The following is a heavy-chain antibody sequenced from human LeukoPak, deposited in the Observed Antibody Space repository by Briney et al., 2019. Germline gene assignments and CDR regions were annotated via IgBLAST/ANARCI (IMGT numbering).Heavy chain of an antibody. V-gene: IGHV1-2*02. CDR3: ARGQEYSSSWYPWSAGLFDY. CDR1: GYTFTGYY. Sequence: ASVKVSCKASGYTFTGYYMHWVRQAPGQGLEWMGWINPNSGGTNYAQKFQGRVTMTRDTSISTACMELSRLRSDDTAVYYCARGQEYSSSWYPWSAGLFDYWGQGTLVTVSS. CDR2: INPNSGGT. D-gene: IGHD6-13*01. J-gene: IGHJ4*02.